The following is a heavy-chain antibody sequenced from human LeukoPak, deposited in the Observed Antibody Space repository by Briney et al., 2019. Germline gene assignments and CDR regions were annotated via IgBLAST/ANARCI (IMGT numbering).Heavy chain of an antibody. CDR1: GFTFSSYA. D-gene: IGHD4-17*01. J-gene: IGHJ4*02. Sequence: GESLRLSCAASGFTFSSYAMSWVRQAPGKGLEWVSSISGSGGNTFYAASVKGRFTISRDNSKNALYLQMNNLRAEDTAAYHCAKGRNEDGDAALNYWGQGTLVTVSS. CDR3: AKGRNEDGDAALNY. V-gene: IGHV3-23*01. CDR2: ISGSGGNT.